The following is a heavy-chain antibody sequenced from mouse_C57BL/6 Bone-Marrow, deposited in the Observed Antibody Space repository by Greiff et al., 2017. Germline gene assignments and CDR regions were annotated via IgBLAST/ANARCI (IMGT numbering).Heavy chain of an antibody. CDR1: GYTFTDYY. J-gene: IGHJ2*01. Sequence: VQLQQPGPVLVKPGASVKMSCKASGYTFTDYYMNWVKQSHGKSLEWIGVINPYNGGTSYNQKFKGKATLTVDKSSSTAYMELNSLTSEDSAVYYCARSYYGLDYWGQGTTLTVSS. CDR3: ARSYYGLDY. V-gene: IGHV1-19*01. CDR2: INPYNGGT. D-gene: IGHD1-1*01.